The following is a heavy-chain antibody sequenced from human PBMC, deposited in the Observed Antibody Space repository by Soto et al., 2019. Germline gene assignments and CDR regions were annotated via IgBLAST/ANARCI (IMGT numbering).Heavy chain of an antibody. J-gene: IGHJ6*02. CDR2: IIPIFGTA. Sequence: SVKVSCKASGGSFSSLVISWVRQAPGQGLEWMGGIIPIFGTANYAQKFQGRVTITADESTSTAYMELSSLRSEDTAVYYCALGEHYYDSHQNVWGQGTTVTVSS. D-gene: IGHD3-22*01. CDR1: GGSFSSLV. V-gene: IGHV1-69*13. CDR3: ALGEHYYDSHQNV.